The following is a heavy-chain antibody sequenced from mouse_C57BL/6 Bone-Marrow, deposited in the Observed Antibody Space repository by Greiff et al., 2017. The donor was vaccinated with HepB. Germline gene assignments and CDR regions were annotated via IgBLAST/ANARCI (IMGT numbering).Heavy chain of an antibody. CDR2: IWSDGST. V-gene: IGHV2-6-1*01. D-gene: IGHD1-1*01. CDR3: ARQLYYYGSNDLAMDY. CDR1: GFSLTSYG. J-gene: IGHJ4*01. Sequence: VQLQESGPGLVAPSQSLSITCTVSGFSLTSYGVHWVRQPPGKGLEWLVVIWSDGSTTYNSALNSRLSISKDNSKSQVFLKMNSLQTDDTAMYYCARQLYYYGSNDLAMDYWGQGTSVTVSS.